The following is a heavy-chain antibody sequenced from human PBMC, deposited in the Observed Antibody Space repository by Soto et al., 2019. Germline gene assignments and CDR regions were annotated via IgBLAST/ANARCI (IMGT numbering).Heavy chain of an antibody. V-gene: IGHV4-34*01. CDR1: GGSFSGYY. CDR2: INHSGST. D-gene: IGHD2-15*01. Sequence: SETLSLTCAVYGGSFSGYYWSWIRQPPGKGLEWIGEINHSGSTNYNPSLKSRVTISVDTSKNQFSLKLSSVTAADTAVYYCASHRKGGYSPAPKYYMDVWGKGTTVTVSS. CDR3: ASHRKGGYSPAPKYYMDV. J-gene: IGHJ6*03.